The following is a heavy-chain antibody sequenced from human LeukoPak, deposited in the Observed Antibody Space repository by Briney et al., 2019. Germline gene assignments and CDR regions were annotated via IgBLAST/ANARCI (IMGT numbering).Heavy chain of an antibody. CDR1: GFTFSRYW. V-gene: IGHV3-7*01. Sequence: GSLRLSCAASGFTFSRYWMRWVRQAPGKGLEGVANIKNDGSEEYYVDSVKGRFTISRDNARNSLFLQMNSLTVEDTAVYYCARTIRGSAVDTGDRWGQGTLVTVSS. CDR2: IKNDGSEE. CDR3: ARTIRGSAVDTGDR. J-gene: IGHJ4*02. D-gene: IGHD3-10*01.